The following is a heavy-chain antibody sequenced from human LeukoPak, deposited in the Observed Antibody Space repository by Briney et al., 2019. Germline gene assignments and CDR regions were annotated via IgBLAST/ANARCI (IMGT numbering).Heavy chain of an antibody. CDR2: ISGSGGST. CDR3: AKGGGSGELLNLYFDY. J-gene: IGHJ4*02. D-gene: IGHD3-10*01. CDR1: GFTFSSYA. V-gene: IGHV3-23*01. Sequence: AGGSLRLSCAASGFTFSSYAMSWVRQAPGKGLEWVSAISGSGGSTYYADSAKGRFTISRDNSKNTLYLQMNSLRAEDTAVYYCAKGGGSGELLNLYFDYWGQGTLVTVSS.